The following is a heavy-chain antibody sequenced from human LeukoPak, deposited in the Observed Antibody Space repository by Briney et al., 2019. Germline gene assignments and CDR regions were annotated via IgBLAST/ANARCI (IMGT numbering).Heavy chain of an antibody. D-gene: IGHD2-8*01. V-gene: IGHV3-30*18. Sequence: PGGSLRLSCAASGFTFSRYGMHWVRQAPGKGLEWVALISFDGSKKYSADSVKGRFTISRDNSKNTLYLQMTSLIPDDTAVYYCAKGRQEWWTFDALDIWGQETMVTVSS. CDR2: ISFDGSKK. CDR3: AKGRQEWWTFDALDI. CDR1: GFTFSRYG. J-gene: IGHJ3*02.